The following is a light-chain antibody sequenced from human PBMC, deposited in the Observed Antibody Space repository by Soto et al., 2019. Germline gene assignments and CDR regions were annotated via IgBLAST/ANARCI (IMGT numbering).Light chain of an antibody. Sequence: QSALHQPPSASGSPVQSVTLSCTGTSSDVGGYNYVSWYQQHPGKAPKLMIYEVSKRPSGVPDRFSGSKSGNTASLTVSGLQAEDEADYYCSSYAGSNNFGVFGTGTKVTVL. CDR2: EVS. CDR3: SSYAGSNNFGV. CDR1: SSDVGGYNY. J-gene: IGLJ1*01. V-gene: IGLV2-8*01.